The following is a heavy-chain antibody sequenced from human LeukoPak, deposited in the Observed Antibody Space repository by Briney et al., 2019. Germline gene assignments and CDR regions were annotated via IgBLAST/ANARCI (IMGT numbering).Heavy chain of an antibody. V-gene: IGHV3-11*04. Sequence: GGSLRLSCAASGFTFSDYYMSWIRQAPGKGLEWVSYISSSGSTIYYADSVKGRFTISRDNSKNTLYLQMNSLRAEDTAVYYCAKEDTAMAYYYYYMDVWGKGTTVTVSS. D-gene: IGHD5-18*01. CDR1: GFTFSDYY. J-gene: IGHJ6*03. CDR2: ISSSGSTI. CDR3: AKEDTAMAYYYYYMDV.